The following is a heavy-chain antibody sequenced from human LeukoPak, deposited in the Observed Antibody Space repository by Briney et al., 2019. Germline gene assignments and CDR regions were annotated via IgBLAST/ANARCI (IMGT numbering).Heavy chain of an antibody. D-gene: IGHD3-3*01. Sequence: SETLSLTCTVSGGSISSSSYYWGWIRQPPGKGLEWIGSIYYSGSTYYNPSLKSRVTISVDTSKNQFSLKLSSVTAADTAVYYCARSRLYDFWSGYRGPVDYWGQGTLVTVSS. CDR3: ARSRLYDFWSGYRGPVDY. CDR2: IYYSGST. V-gene: IGHV4-39*07. CDR1: GGSISSSSYY. J-gene: IGHJ4*02.